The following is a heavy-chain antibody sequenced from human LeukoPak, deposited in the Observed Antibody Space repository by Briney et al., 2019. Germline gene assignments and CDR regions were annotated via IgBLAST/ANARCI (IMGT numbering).Heavy chain of an antibody. CDR2: ISGSGGST. Sequence: GGSRRLSCAASGFTFSSYAMSWVRQAPGKGLEWVSAISGSGGSTYYADSVKGRFTISRDNSKNTLYLQMNSLRAEDTAVYYCAKSVHWYQLNAFDPWGQGTLVTVSS. V-gene: IGHV3-23*01. CDR1: GFTFSSYA. CDR3: AKSVHWYQLNAFDP. D-gene: IGHD2-2*01. J-gene: IGHJ5*02.